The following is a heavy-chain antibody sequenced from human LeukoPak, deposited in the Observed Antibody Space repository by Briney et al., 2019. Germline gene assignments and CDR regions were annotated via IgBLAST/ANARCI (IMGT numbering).Heavy chain of an antibody. D-gene: IGHD3-3*01. Sequence: GASVKVSCKASGGTFSSYAISWVRQAPGQGLEWMGGIIPIFGTANYAQKFQGRVTITTDESTSTAYMELSSLRSEDTAVYYGGRGDTYYDFWSGYRYNWFDPWGQEPWSPSPQ. V-gene: IGHV1-69*05. CDR2: IIPIFGTA. J-gene: IGHJ5*02. CDR1: GGTFSSYA. CDR3: GRGDTYYDFWSGYRYNWFDP.